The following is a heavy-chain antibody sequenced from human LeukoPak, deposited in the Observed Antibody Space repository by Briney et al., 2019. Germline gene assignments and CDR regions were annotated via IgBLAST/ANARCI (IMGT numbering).Heavy chain of an antibody. CDR2: INPNSGGT. CDR1: GYTFTGYY. J-gene: IGHJ6*03. CDR3: ARCILTGYPNYYYYYMDV. D-gene: IGHD3-9*01. V-gene: IGHV1-2*02. Sequence: ASVKVSCKASGYTFTGYYMHWVRQAPGQGLEWMGWINPNSGGTNYAQKLQGRVTMTTDTSTSTAYMELRSLRSDDTAVYYCARCILTGYPNYYYYYMDVWGKGTTVTISS.